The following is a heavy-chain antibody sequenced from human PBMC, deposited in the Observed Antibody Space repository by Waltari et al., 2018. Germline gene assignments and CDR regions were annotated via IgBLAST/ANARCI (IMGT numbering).Heavy chain of an antibody. Sequence: QVQLQQWGAGLLKPSETLSLTCAVYGGSFSAYYRNWIRQAPGQGLEGIGEINQGGRTSYNPSLKSRVFISVDVSKNQFSLRMNSVTAADTAVYYCARKSGWYSRGNQRPSGGFFDSWGQGGLVTVSS. V-gene: IGHV4-34*02. CDR3: ARKSGWYSRGNQRPSGGFFDS. CDR2: INQGGRT. J-gene: IGHJ4*02. CDR1: GGSFSAYY. D-gene: IGHD6-13*01.